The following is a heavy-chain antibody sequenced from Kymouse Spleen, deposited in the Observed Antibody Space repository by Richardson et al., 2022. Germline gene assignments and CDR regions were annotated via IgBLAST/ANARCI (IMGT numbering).Heavy chain of an antibody. D-gene: IGHD2-2*02. CDR3: AREGYCSSTSCYGMDV. CDR2: IYYSGST. V-gene: IGHV4-61*01. CDR1: GGSVSSGSYY. J-gene: IGHJ6*02. Sequence: QVQLQESGPGLVKPSETLSLTCTVSGGSVSSGSYYWSWIRQPPGKGLEWIGYIYYSGSTNYNPSLKSRVTISVDTSKNQFSLKLSSVTAADTAVYYCAREGYCSSTSCYGMDVWGQGTTVTVSS.